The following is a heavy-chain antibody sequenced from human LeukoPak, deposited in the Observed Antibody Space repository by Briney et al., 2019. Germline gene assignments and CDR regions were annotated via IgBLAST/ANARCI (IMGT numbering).Heavy chain of an antibody. CDR3: AKAAYCTSTSCHFSGYAQRPLVS. Sequence: VGTLRLSCVASGFTFNTYGMHWVRQAPGKGLEWVAGISKDGSSKDYADSVKGRFTNSRDNSKNTMYLQMNSLRVEDTAVYYCAKAAYCTSTSCHFSGYAQRPLVSWGQGTLVTVSS. CDR1: GFTFNTYG. V-gene: IGHV3-30*18. CDR2: ISKDGSSK. J-gene: IGHJ4*02. D-gene: IGHD2-2*01.